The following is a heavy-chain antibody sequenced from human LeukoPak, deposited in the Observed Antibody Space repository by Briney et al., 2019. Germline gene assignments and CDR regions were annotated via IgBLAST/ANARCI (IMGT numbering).Heavy chain of an antibody. CDR3: ARELAYYFDY. CDR2: ISSSGSTI. Sequence: GGSLRLSCAASECAFGSYAMHWVRQTPGKGLEWVSYISSSGSTIFYADSVKGRFTISRDNAKNSLYLQMNSLRAEDTAVYYCARELAYYFDYWGQGTLVTVSS. D-gene: IGHD1-1*01. J-gene: IGHJ4*02. V-gene: IGHV3-48*03. CDR1: ECAFGSYA.